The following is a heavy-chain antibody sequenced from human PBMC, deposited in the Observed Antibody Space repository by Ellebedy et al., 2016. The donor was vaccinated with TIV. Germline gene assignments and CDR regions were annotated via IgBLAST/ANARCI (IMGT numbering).Heavy chain of an antibody. J-gene: IGHJ4*02. CDR3: ARGPSPVGTIRGHYFDS. CDR1: GFSFSTYS. D-gene: IGHD3-10*01. CDR2: ISGSGDMT. V-gene: IGHV3-21*01. Sequence: GESLKISXAASGFSFSTYSMNWVRQAPGKGPEWVASISGSGDMTYYADSVKGRFTISRDNAKNSLFLQMNSLRAADTAVYFCARGPSPVGTIRGHYFDSWGPGTLVTVSS.